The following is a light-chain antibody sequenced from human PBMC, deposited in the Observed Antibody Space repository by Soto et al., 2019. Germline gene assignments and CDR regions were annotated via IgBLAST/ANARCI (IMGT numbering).Light chain of an antibody. V-gene: IGKV1-39*01. CDR2: AAS. Sequence: DIQMTQSPSSLSASVGDRVTITCRASQSISSYLNWYQQKPGKAPKLLIYAASSLQSGVPSRFSAIGSGTDFTLTMSTLQPEDLATYYCQQSYSTRWTFAQGTKVDIK. J-gene: IGKJ1*01. CDR3: QQSYSTRWT. CDR1: QSISSY.